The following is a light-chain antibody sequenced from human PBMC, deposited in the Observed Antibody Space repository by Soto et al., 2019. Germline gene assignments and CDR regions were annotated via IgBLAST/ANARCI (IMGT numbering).Light chain of an antibody. CDR3: QSYDRSLSGWV. V-gene: IGLV1-40*01. CDR2: GNS. J-gene: IGLJ3*02. Sequence: QSVLTQPPSVSGAPGQRVTISCTGSSSNIGAGYDVHWYQQLPGTAPKLLIYGNSNRPSGVPDRFSGSKSGTSASLAITGLQAEDEADYSCQSYDRSLSGWVFGGGTKLTVL. CDR1: SSNIGAGYD.